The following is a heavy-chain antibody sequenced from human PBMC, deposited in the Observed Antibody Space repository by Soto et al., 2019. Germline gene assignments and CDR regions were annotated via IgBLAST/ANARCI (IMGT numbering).Heavy chain of an antibody. CDR3: ARHLLNWNDGSDY. Sequence: GASVKVSCKASGYTFTTFGISWVRQAPGQGLEWVGWISANNGNTKYSQKLQGRVTMTTDTSTSTAYMELRSLRSDDTAVYYCARHLLNWNDGSDYWGQGTLVTVSS. J-gene: IGHJ4*02. CDR2: ISANNGNT. CDR1: GYTFTTFG. D-gene: IGHD1-1*01. V-gene: IGHV1-18*01.